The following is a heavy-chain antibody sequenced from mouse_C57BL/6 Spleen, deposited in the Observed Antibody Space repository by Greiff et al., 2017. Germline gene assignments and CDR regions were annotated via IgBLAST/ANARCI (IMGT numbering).Heavy chain of an antibody. V-gene: IGHV1-7*01. CDR1: GYTFTSYW. CDR2: INPSSGYT. CDR3: ARSPITTVVANWYFDV. J-gene: IGHJ1*03. D-gene: IGHD1-1*01. Sequence: QVQLQQSGAELAKPGASVKLSCKASGYTFTSYWMHWVKQRPGQGLEWIGYINPSSGYTKYNQKFKDKATLTADKSSSSAYMQLSSLTYEDSAVYYCARSPITTVVANWYFDVWGTGTTVTVSS.